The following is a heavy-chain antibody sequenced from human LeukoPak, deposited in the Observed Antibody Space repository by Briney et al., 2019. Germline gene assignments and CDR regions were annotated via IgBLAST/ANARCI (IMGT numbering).Heavy chain of an antibody. V-gene: IGHV1-2*02. J-gene: IGHJ5*02. CDR1: GYTFTGYY. CDR3: ARGTTMIVVGITQAQAFDP. D-gene: IGHD3-22*01. Sequence: ASVKVSCKASGYTFTGYYMHWVRQAPGQGLEWMGWINPNSGGTNYAQKFQGRVTMTRDTSISTAYMELSRLRSDDTAVYYCARGTTMIVVGITQAQAFDPWGQGTLVTVSS. CDR2: INPNSGGT.